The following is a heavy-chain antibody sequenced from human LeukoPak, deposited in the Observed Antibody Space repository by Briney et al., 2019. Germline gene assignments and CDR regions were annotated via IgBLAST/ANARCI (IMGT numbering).Heavy chain of an antibody. V-gene: IGHV3-74*01. CDR2: INTDGSST. J-gene: IGHJ4*01. CDR3: TRELPREVTLDY. Sequence: GGSLRLSCAASGFTFISYGMQWVRHAPGKGMVWVSRINTDGSSTSYADSVKGRFTVSRDNAKNTVYLQMNGLRAEDTAVYFCTRELPREVTLDYWGQGTLVTVSS. CDR1: GFTFISYG. D-gene: IGHD2-21*02.